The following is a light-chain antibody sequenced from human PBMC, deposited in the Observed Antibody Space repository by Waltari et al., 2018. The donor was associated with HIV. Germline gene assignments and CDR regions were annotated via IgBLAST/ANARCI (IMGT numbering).Light chain of an antibody. CDR1: QSVLYSSNNKNY. CDR3: QQYYSSPLT. V-gene: IGKV4-1*01. J-gene: IGKJ4*01. Sequence: VMTQSPDSLAVSPGERATINCKSSQSVLYSSNNKNYLAWYQQKPGQPPKLLVYWASTRESGVPGRFSGSGSGTDFTLTISSLQAEDVAVYYCQQYYSSPLTFGGGTKVEIK. CDR2: WAS.